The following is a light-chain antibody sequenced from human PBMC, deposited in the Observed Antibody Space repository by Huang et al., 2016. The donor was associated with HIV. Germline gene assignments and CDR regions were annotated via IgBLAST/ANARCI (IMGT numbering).Light chain of an antibody. Sequence: EIVLTQSPGPLSLSPGKRATRSSRDSQTVGNNYLAWYQQKPGKATRMLFSGVFGRATGIPDRFSGSGSGTDFTLTISRLEPEDSGVFYCQQLRRSPFTFGGGTKVEIK. CDR3: QQLRRSPFT. CDR1: QTVGNNY. CDR2: GVF. V-gene: IGKV3-20*01. J-gene: IGKJ4*01.